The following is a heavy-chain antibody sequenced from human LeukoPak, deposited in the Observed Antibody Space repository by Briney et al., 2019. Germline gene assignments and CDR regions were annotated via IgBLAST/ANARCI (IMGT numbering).Heavy chain of an antibody. J-gene: IGHJ5*02. V-gene: IGHV1-8*03. CDR1: GYTFTNYD. CDR2: MNPNSGNT. D-gene: IGHD3-3*01. CDR3: ARRRLERKAGSWFDP. Sequence: GASVKVSCKASGYTFTNYDINWVRQATGQGLEWMGWMNPNSGNTGYAQKFQGRVTITRNTSITTAYMELSSLRSEDTAVYYCARRRLERKAGSWFDPWGQGTLVTVSS.